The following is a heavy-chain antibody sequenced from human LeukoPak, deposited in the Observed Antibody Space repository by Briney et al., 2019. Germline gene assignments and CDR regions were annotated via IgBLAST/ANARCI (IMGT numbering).Heavy chain of an antibody. Sequence: ASVKVSCKASGYTFTRYDINWVRQATGQGLEWMGWMYPNSGNTGYAQKFQGRVTLTRNTSVSTVDMELSSLRSEDTAVYYCARESLSPEYSSSSTVFDYWGQGTLVTVSS. CDR3: ARESLSPEYSSSSTVFDY. CDR2: MYPNSGNT. J-gene: IGHJ4*02. D-gene: IGHD6-6*01. V-gene: IGHV1-8*03. CDR1: GYTFTRYD.